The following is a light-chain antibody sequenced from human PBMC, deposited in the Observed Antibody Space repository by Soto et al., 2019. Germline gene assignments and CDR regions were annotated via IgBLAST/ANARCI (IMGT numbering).Light chain of an antibody. CDR3: NSYTSTSTYV. CDR1: RSDIGGYNY. V-gene: IGLV2-14*03. Sequence: QSALTQPASVSGSPGQSITISCTGSRSDIGGYNYVSWYQQHPGKAPKLIIYGVSNRPSGISNRFSGSKSDNTASLTISGLQPEYEADYYCNSYTSTSTYVFGSGTKVTVL. CDR2: GVS. J-gene: IGLJ1*01.